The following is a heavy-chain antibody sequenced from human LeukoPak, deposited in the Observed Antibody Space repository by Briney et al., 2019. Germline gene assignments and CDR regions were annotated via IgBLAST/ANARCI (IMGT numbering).Heavy chain of an antibody. Sequence: SETLSLTCTVSGGSISSYYWSWIRQPPGKGLEWSGYIYYSGSTNYNPSLKSRVTISVDTSKNQFSLKLSSVTAADTAVYYCARLGISVAGAFDYWGQGTLVTVSS. J-gene: IGHJ4*02. V-gene: IGHV4-59*08. CDR2: IYYSGST. CDR3: ARLGISVAGAFDY. CDR1: GGSISSYY. D-gene: IGHD6-19*01.